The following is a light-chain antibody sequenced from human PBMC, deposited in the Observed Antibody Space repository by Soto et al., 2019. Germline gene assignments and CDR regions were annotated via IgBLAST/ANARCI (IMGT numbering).Light chain of an antibody. CDR1: QSLTYSDGNTY. J-gene: IGKJ2*01. V-gene: IGKV2-30*01. CDR2: QVS. CDR3: MEGTHWHT. Sequence: DVVMTQSPLSLAVTLGQPASISCRSSQSLTYSDGNTYLNWFRQRPGQSPRRLIYQVSNRESGVPNRFSGSGADTDFTLKISRVEAEDVGVYYCMEGTHWHTFGQGTKLEIK.